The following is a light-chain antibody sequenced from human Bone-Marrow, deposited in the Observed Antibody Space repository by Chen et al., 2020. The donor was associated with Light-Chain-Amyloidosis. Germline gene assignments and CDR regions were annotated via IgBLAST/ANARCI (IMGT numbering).Light chain of an antibody. J-gene: IGLJ1*01. Sequence: QAVLPQPPSASGNPAQRVISSCSGTSSNIGSNYVSWFQQLPGSAPKLLIYTNDQRPSGVPDRISGSKSGTSASLTISGLRSEDEADYYCAAWDDSLSGFFVFGTGTTVTVL. CDR3: AAWDDSLSGFFV. CDR1: SSNIGSNY. V-gene: IGLV1-47*01. CDR2: TND.